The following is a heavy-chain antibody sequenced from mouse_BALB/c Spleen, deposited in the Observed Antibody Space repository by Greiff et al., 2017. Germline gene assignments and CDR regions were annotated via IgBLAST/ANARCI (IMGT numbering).Heavy chain of an antibody. Sequence: VQLQQSGAELARPGASVKMSCKASGYTFTSYTMHWVKQSPGQGLEWIGYINPSSGYTNYNQKFKDKATLTADKSSSTAYMQLSSLTSEDSAVYYCARYGNYWFAYWGQGTLVTVSA. CDR1: GYTFTSYT. D-gene: IGHD2-1*01. CDR2: INPSSGYT. CDR3: ARYGNYWFAY. V-gene: IGHV1-4*01. J-gene: IGHJ3*01.